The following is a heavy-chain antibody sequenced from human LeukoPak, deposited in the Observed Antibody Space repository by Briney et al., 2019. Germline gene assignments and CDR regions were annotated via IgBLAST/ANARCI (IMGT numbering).Heavy chain of an antibody. V-gene: IGHV4-34*01. J-gene: IGHJ4*02. D-gene: IGHD1-14*01. CDR1: GGSFSGYY. Sequence: SETLSLTCAVYGGSFSGYYWSWIRQPPGKGLEWIGEINHSGSTNYNPSLKSRVTISVDTSKNQFSLKLSSVTAADTAVYYCARARTTWIYDYWGQGTLVTVSS. CDR2: INHSGST. CDR3: ARARTTWIYDY.